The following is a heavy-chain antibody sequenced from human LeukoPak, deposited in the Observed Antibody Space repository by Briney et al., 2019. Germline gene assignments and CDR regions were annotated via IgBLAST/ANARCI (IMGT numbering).Heavy chain of an antibody. V-gene: IGHV3-23*01. J-gene: IGHJ4*02. CDR3: ARDGCTNGVCYSLY. CDR1: GFTFSSYA. Sequence: PGGSLRLSCAASGFTFSSYAMSWVRQAPGKGLEWVSAISGSGGSTYYADSVKGRFTISRDNSKNTLYLQMNSLRAEDTAVYYCARDGCTNGVCYSLYWGQGTLVTVSS. D-gene: IGHD2-8*01. CDR2: ISGSGGST.